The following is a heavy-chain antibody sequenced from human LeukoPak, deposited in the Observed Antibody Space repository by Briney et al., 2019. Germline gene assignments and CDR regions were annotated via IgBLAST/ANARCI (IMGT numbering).Heavy chain of an antibody. J-gene: IGHJ4*02. V-gene: IGHV3-23*01. CDR3: AKVGCSSTSCSFDY. D-gene: IGHD2-2*01. CDR1: GFTFSFYA. CDR2: ISGSGGST. Sequence: GGSLRHSCAASGFTFSFYAMSWVRQPPGKGLEWVSAISGSGGSTYYADSAKGRFTISRDNSKNTLYLQMNSLRAEDTAVYYCAKVGCSSTSCSFDYWGQGTLVTVSS.